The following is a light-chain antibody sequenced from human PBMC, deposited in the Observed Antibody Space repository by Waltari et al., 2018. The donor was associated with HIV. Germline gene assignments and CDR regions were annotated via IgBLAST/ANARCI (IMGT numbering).Light chain of an antibody. CDR3: ASWDDTLGVV. V-gene: IGLV1-44*01. J-gene: IGLJ2*01. Sequence: QSVLTQPPSASGTPGPRVTIPCSGSPSNLGNNSVTCYQQFPGAAPKLLLYSNSQRPLGVPDRFSGSKSGSSASLAISGPQADDEAHYYCASWDDTLGVVFGGGTTLTVL. CDR2: SNS. CDR1: PSNLGNNS.